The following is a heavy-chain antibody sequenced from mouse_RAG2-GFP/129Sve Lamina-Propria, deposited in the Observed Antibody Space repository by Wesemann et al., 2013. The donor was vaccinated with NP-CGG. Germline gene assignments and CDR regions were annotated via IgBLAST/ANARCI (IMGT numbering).Heavy chain of an antibody. J-gene: IGHJ2*01. Sequence: QVQLQQPGAELVKPGASVKLSCKASGYTFTSYWMHWVKQRPGQGLEWIGEINPSNGGTNYNEKFKSKATLTVDKSSSTAYMQLSSLTSEDSAVYYCTIRTGRYYFDYWGQGTTLTVSS. CDR1: GYTFTSYW. V-gene: IGHV1S16*01. CDR3: TIRTGRYYFDY. CDR2: INPSNGGT. D-gene: IGHD4-1*01.